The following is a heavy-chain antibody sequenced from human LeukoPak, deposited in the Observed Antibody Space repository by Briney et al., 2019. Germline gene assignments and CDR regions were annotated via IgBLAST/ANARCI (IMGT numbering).Heavy chain of an antibody. CDR1: GYTFTSYG. CDR2: INPNSGGT. D-gene: IGHD6-19*01. Sequence: ASVKVSCKASGYTFTSYGISWVRQAPGQGLEWMGWINPNSGGTNYAQKFQGRVTMTRDTSISTAYMELSRLRSDDTAVYYCARDRGQWLVPYYFDYWGQGTLVTVSS. CDR3: ARDRGQWLVPYYFDY. J-gene: IGHJ4*02. V-gene: IGHV1-2*02.